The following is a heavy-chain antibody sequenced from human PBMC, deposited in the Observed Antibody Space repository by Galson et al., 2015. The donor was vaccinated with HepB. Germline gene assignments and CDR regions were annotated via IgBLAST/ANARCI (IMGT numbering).Heavy chain of an antibody. V-gene: IGHV1-18*01. CDR2: ISAYNGNT. J-gene: IGHJ4*02. CDR3: ASGIAAAGGGYWGKFDY. Sequence: QSGAEVKKPGASVKVSCKASGYTFTSYGISWVRQAPGQGLEWMGWISAYNGNTNYAQKLQGRVTMTTDTSTSIAYMELRSLRSDDTAVYYCASGIAAAGGGYWGKFDYWGQGTLVTVSS. CDR1: GYTFTSYG. D-gene: IGHD6-13*01.